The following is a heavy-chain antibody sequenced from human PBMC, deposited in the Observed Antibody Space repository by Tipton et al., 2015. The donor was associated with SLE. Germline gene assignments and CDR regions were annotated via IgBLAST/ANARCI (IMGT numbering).Heavy chain of an antibody. Sequence: QSGPEVKKPGESLKISCKGSGYSFTNYWIGWVRQMPGKGLEWMGIIYPGDSDTRYSPSFQGQVTISADKSISTAYLQWSSLKASDTAMYYCARHGGIAAAPGLYGMDVWGQGTTVTVSS. CDR3: ARHGGIAAAPGLYGMDV. V-gene: IGHV5-51*01. CDR2: IYPGDSDT. CDR1: GYSFTNYW. D-gene: IGHD6-13*01. J-gene: IGHJ6*02.